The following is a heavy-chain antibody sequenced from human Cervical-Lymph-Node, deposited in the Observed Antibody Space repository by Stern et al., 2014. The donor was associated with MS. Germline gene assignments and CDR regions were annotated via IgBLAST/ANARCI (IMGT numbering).Heavy chain of an antibody. D-gene: IGHD6-6*01. Sequence: EVQLVQSGAAVKKSGESLKISCKGSGYSFSAYWIAWVRQMPWKGLEWMGIIYPGDSDIRYSPAFQGQVTISADKSTRTAYLQWSSLKASDTAMYYCARQEGSRHYGLDVWGQGTTVTVSS. CDR3: ARQEGSRHYGLDV. J-gene: IGHJ6*02. CDR2: IYPGDSDI. V-gene: IGHV5-51*01. CDR1: GYSFSAYW.